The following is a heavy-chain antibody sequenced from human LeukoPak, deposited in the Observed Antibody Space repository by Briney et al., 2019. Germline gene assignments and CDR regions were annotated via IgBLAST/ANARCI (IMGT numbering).Heavy chain of an antibody. J-gene: IGHJ4*02. D-gene: IGHD1-26*01. CDR3: ARDGLLGATNPFDY. V-gene: IGHV3-66*01. CDR1: GXSVGTKY. Sequence: GGSLRLSCAASGXSVGTKYMSWVRQAPGKGLEWVSIIYGADGTYYADSVKGRFTISRDNSKNTLYLQMNSLRPEDTAVYYCARDGLLGATNPFDYWGQGTLVTVSS. CDR2: IYGADGT.